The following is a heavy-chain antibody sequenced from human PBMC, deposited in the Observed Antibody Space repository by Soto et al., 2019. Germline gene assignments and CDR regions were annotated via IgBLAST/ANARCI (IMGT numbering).Heavy chain of an antibody. D-gene: IGHD3-22*01. Sequence: SETLSLTCTVSGGSISSYYWNWIRQPPGKGLEWIGDIYYGGGTNYNPSLKSRVTLSVDTSKNQFSLKLSSVTAADTAVYYCACPYSYHTSGSPSLDYWGQGTQDTVSS. CDR2: IYYGGGT. CDR1: GGSISSYY. V-gene: IGHV4-59*01. CDR3: ACPYSYHTSGSPSLDY. J-gene: IGHJ4*02.